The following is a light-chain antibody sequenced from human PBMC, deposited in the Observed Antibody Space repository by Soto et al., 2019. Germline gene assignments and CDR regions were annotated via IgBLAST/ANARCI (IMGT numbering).Light chain of an antibody. CDR2: TAS. Sequence: DIQLTQSPSSLSASVLDIVTITCRARQSISSFLNWYQQKPGKAPKLVIYTASSLQSGVPSRFSGSGSGTEFTLTISRLQPDDFATYYCQHYKMYSPWTLGQGTKVDIK. CDR1: QSISSF. CDR3: QHYKMYSPWT. V-gene: IGKV1-39*01. J-gene: IGKJ1*01.